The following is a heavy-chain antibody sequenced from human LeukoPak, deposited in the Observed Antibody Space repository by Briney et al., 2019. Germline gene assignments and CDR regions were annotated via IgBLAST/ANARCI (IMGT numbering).Heavy chain of an antibody. D-gene: IGHD3-10*01. CDR3: ARAYGSGSYYNYYYGMDV. V-gene: IGHV1-18*04. Sequence: VASVKVSCKASGYTFTSYGISWVRQAPGQGLEWMGWISAYNGNTNYAQRLQGRVTMTTDTSTSTAYMELRSLRSDDTAVYYCARAYGSGSYYNYYYGMDVWGKGTTVTVSS. J-gene: IGHJ6*04. CDR1: GYTFTSYG. CDR2: ISAYNGNT.